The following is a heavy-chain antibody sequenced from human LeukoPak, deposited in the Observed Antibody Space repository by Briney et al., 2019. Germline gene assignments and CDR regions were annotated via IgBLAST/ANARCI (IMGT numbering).Heavy chain of an antibody. D-gene: IGHD2-2*01. CDR3: ARQGGCSGNSCYSNFDY. CDR2: LSYTGST. J-gene: IGHJ4*02. CDR1: DGSITSNNYY. V-gene: IGHV4-39*01. Sequence: SETLSLTCTVSDGSITSNNYYWGWIRQTPGKGLEWIGSLSYTGSTYYNPSLKSRVTISVDTSKNQFSLKLSSVTAADTAVYYCARQGGCSGNSCYSNFDYWGQGTLVTVSS.